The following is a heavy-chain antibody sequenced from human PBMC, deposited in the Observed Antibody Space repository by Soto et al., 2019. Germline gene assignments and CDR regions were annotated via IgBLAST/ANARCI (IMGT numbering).Heavy chain of an antibody. D-gene: IGHD2-15*01. J-gene: IGHJ4*02. Sequence: QLQLQESGPGLVKPSETLSLTCTVSGGSISSSSYYWGWIRQPPGKGLEWIGSIYYSGSTYYNPSLKSRVTISVDKSKNQFSRKLSSVTAADTAVYYCARHTPAISISDHWGQGTLVTVSS. CDR1: GGSISSSSYY. CDR2: IYYSGST. CDR3: ARHTPAISISDH. V-gene: IGHV4-39*01.